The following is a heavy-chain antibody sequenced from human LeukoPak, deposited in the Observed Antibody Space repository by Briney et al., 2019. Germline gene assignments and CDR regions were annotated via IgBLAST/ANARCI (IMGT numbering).Heavy chain of an antibody. V-gene: IGHV1-2*02. D-gene: IGHD3-16*01. CDR1: GYTFTGYS. CDR2: IKPDSGGT. CDR3: ARSITLDY. Sequence: ASVKVSCKASGYTFTGYSMYWVRQAPGQGLEWVGWIKPDSGGTNYAQKFQGRVTMTRDTSISTAYMELSSLRSDDTAIYYCARSITLDYWGQGTLVTVSS. J-gene: IGHJ4*02.